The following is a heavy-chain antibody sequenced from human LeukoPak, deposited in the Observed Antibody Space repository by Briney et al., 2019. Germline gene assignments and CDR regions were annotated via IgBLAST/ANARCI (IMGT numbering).Heavy chain of an antibody. Sequence: KLSETLSLTCAVYGGSFSGYYWSWIRQPPGKGLEWIGEINHSGSTNYNPSLKSRVTISVDTSKNQFSLKLSSVTAADTAVYYCARGLRGVIPWYRPPPTNWFDPWGQGTLVTVSS. D-gene: IGHD3-10*01. CDR1: GGSFSGYY. V-gene: IGHV4-34*01. CDR2: INHSGST. CDR3: ARGLRGVIPWYRPPPTNWFDP. J-gene: IGHJ5*02.